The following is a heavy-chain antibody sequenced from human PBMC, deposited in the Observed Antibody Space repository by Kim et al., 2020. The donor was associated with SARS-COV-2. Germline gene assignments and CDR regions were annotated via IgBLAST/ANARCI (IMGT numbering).Heavy chain of an antibody. J-gene: IGHJ4*02. V-gene: IGHV4-39*01. CDR1: GGSISSSSYY. CDR2: IYYSGST. Sequence: SETLSLTCTVSGGSISSSSYYWGWIRQPPGKGLEWIGSIYYSGSTYYNPSLKSRVTISVDTSKNQFSLKLSSVTAADTAVYYCARLGYCSSTSCYWDFDYWGQGTLVTVSS. D-gene: IGHD2-2*01. CDR3: ARLGYCSSTSCYWDFDY.